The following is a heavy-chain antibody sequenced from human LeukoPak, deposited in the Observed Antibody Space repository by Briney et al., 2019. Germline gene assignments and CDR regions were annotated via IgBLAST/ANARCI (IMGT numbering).Heavy chain of an antibody. CDR2: IIPIFGTA. CDR1: GGTFISYA. V-gene: IGHV1-69*01. J-gene: IGHJ4*02. CDR3: ARVGRESSTGWLDY. D-gene: IGHD6-19*01. Sequence: GSSVKVSCKAPGGTFISYAISWVRQAPGQGLEWMGGIIPIFGTANYAQKFQGRVTITADESTSTAYMELSSLRSEDTAVYYCARVGRESSTGWLDYWGQGTLVTVSS.